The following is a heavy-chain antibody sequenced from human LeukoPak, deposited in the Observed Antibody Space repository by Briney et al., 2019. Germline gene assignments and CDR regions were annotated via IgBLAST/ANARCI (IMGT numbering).Heavy chain of an antibody. CDR2: INARGDT. CDR3: ARGQVPAARGYNWFDP. Sequence: SETLSLTCAVYGWSFNYYYWNWVRQPPGKGLEWIGEINARGDTNYNPSLKSRVTISVDASKNQFSLTLTSMIAADTAIYYCARGQVPAARGYNWFDPWGQGTLVTVSS. V-gene: IGHV4-34*01. CDR1: GWSFNYYY. J-gene: IGHJ5*02. D-gene: IGHD2-2*01.